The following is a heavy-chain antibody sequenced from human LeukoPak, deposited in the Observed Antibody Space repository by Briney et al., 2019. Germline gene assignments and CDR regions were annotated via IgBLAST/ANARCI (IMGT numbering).Heavy chain of an antibody. D-gene: IGHD2-21*02. J-gene: IGHJ4*02. CDR1: GFTFSAYE. CDR2: ISSSGTII. CDR3: ARESPLTESPR. V-gene: IGHV3-48*03. Sequence: GGSLRLSCAASGFTFSAYEMNWVRQAPGKGLQWVSYISSSGTIIYYTSSVRGRFTVSRDNAKNSLYLHMNNLRGDDTGVYYCARESPLTESPRWGQGTLVTVSS.